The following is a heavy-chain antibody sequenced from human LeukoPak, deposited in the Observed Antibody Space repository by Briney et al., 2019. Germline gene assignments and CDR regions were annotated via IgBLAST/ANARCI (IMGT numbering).Heavy chain of an antibody. J-gene: IGHJ6*03. CDR2: INHSGST. CDR1: GGSFSGYY. Sequence: SETLSLTRAVYGGSFSGYYWSWIRQPPGKGLEWIGEINHSGSTSYNPSLKSRVTISVDTSKNQFSLKLSSVTAADTAVYYCARGQDHYYYYMDVWGKGTTVTVSS. V-gene: IGHV4-34*01. CDR3: ARGQDHYYYYMDV.